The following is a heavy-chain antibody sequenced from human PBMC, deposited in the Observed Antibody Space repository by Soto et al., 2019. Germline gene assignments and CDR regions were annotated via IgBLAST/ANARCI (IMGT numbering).Heavy chain of an antibody. J-gene: IGHJ5*02. CDR3: AKGGTYYDSLTGYYDWFDP. Sequence: EVQLVESGGGLVQPGRSLRLSCAASGFTFDDYAMHWVRQAPGKGLEWVSGIRWNSGSIGYADSVKGRFNTSRYNAKNSLYPEMTSLRAEDTALYYCAKGGTYYDSLTGYYDWFDPWGQGTLVTVSS. CDR2: IRWNSGSI. V-gene: IGHV3-9*01. D-gene: IGHD3-9*01. CDR1: GFTFDDYA.